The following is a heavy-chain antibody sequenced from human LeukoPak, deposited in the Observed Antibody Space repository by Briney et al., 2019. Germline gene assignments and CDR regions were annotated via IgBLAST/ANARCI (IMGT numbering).Heavy chain of an antibody. J-gene: IGHJ5*02. CDR3: ARGYSSRLYNWLDP. CDR2: ISYDGGDP. CDR1: GFTFSSYW. D-gene: IGHD6-13*01. Sequence: GGSLRLSCAASGFTFSSYWMHWVRQAPGKGLVWVSRISYDGGDPSYADSVKGRFTISRDNAKNTLYLQMNSLTAEDTAVYYCARGYSSRLYNWLDPWGQGTLVTVSS. V-gene: IGHV3-74*01.